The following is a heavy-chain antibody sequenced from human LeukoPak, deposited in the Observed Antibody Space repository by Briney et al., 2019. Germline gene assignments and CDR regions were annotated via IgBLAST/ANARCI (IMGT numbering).Heavy chain of an antibody. J-gene: IGHJ5*02. CDR2: IYHSGST. D-gene: IGHD6-13*01. CDR1: GYFISSGYY. Sequence: PSETLSLTCTVSGYFISSGYYWGWIRQPPGKGLEWIRSIYHSGSTYYNPSLKSRVTISVDTSKNQFSLKLSSVTAADTAVYYCARELGSSSWYGGNWFDPWGQGTLVTVSS. CDR3: ARELGSSSWYGGNWFDP. V-gene: IGHV4-38-2*02.